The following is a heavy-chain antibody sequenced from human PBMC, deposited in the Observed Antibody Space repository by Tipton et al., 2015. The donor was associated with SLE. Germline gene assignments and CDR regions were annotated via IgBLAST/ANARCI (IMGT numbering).Heavy chain of an antibody. V-gene: IGHV4-34*01. D-gene: IGHD6-19*01. CDR3: ARGRDFKEAVAGRGWFDP. CDR2: INHSGST. CDR1: GGSFSGYY. Sequence: TLSLTCAVYGGSFSGYYWSWIRQPPGKGLEWIGEINHSGSTNYNPSLKSRVTISVDTSKNQFSLKLSSVTAADTAVYYCARGRDFKEAVAGRGWFDPWGQGTLVTVSS. J-gene: IGHJ5*02.